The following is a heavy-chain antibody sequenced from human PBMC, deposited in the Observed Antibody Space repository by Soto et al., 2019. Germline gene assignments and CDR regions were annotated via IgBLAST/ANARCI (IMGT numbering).Heavy chain of an antibody. V-gene: IGHV3-30-3*01. Sequence: GGSLRLSCAASGFTFGSYAMHWVRQAPGKGLEWVAVISYDGSNKYYADSVKGRFTISRDNSKNTLYLQMNSLRAEDTAVYYCARMAAAGPFDYWGQGTLVTVSS. CDR3: ARMAAAGPFDY. CDR1: GFTFGSYA. D-gene: IGHD6-13*01. CDR2: ISYDGSNK. J-gene: IGHJ4*02.